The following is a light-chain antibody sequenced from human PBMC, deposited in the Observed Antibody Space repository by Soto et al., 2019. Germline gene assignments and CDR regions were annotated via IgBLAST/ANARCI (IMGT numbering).Light chain of an antibody. CDR2: QVS. J-gene: IGLJ1*01. V-gene: IGLV2-14*01. CDR1: SSDIGAYNS. CDR3: CSYAGSYTYV. Sequence: SVLTQPASVSGSPGQSITISCTGTSSDIGAYNSVSWYQQHPGKAPKLIVFQVSFRPSAVSDRFSGSKSDNTASLTISGLQTEDEADYYCCSYAGSYTYVFGTGTKVTVL.